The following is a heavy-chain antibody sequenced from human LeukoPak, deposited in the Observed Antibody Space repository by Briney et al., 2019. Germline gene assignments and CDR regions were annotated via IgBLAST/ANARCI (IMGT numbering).Heavy chain of an antibody. CDR2: ISGSGGST. J-gene: IGHJ4*02. V-gene: IGHV3-23*01. CDR1: GFTFSSYA. CDR3: AKGAVAGIRPLYYFDY. Sequence: PAGSLRLSCAASGFTFSSYAMSWVRQAPGKGLEWVSAISGSGGSTYYADSVKGRFTISRDNSKNTLYLQMNSLRAEDTAVYYCAKGAVAGIRPLYYFDYWGQGTLVTVSS. D-gene: IGHD6-19*01.